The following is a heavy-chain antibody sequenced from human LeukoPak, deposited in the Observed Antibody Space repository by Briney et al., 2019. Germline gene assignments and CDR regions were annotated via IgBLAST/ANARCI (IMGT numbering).Heavy chain of an antibody. CDR3: ATYYDILTGYYKTNFDY. CDR2: INPNSGGT. Sequence: ASVKVSCKASGYTLTGYCMRWVRQAPGQGLEWMGWINPNSGGTNYAQKIQGRVTMTRDTSISTAYMELSRLRSDDTAVYYCATYYDILTGYYKTNFDYWGKGTLVTVSS. J-gene: IGHJ4*02. D-gene: IGHD3-9*01. CDR1: GYTLTGYC. V-gene: IGHV1-2*02.